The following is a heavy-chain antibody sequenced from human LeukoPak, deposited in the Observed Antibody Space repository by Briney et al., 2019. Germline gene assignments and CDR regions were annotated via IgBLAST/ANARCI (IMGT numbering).Heavy chain of an antibody. J-gene: IGHJ4*02. V-gene: IGHV3-74*01. D-gene: IGHD2-15*01. CDR3: ARRYCSGGTCYFFDY. CDR2: INSDGSST. Sequence: PGGSLRLSCAASGFTVSSYWMHWVRQAPGKGLVWVSRINSDGSSTNYADSVKGRFTISRDDSKNTLYLQMNSLRAEDTAVYYCARRYCSGGTCYFFDYWGQGTLVTVSS. CDR1: GFTVSSYW.